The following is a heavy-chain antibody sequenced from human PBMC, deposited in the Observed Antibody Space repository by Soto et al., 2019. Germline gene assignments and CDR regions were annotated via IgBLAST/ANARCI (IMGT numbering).Heavy chain of an antibody. CDR2: ISAYNGNT. CDR1: GYTFTSYG. D-gene: IGHD1-26*01. Sequence: QVQLEQSGAEVKKPGASVKVSCKASGYTFTSYGISWVRQAPGQGLEWMGRISAYNGNTNYAQKLQGRVTMTTDTSTTTADMELRSLRSDDTAVYYCARVVGALGHWFDPWGQGTRVNVSS. CDR3: ARVVGALGHWFDP. V-gene: IGHV1-18*01. J-gene: IGHJ5*02.